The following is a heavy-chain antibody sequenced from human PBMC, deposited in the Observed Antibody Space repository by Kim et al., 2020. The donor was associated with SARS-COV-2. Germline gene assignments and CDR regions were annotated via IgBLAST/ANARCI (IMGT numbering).Heavy chain of an antibody. D-gene: IGHD3-22*01. CDR2: IIHSGST. J-gene: IGHJ4*02. CDR1: GGSFSGYY. CDR3: ARGQAYYYDSSGYNLDY. V-gene: IGHV4-34*01. Sequence: SETLSLTCAVYGGSFSGYYWSWIRQPPGKGLEWIGEIIHSGSTNYNPSLKSRVTISVDTSKNQFSLKLSSVTAADTAVYYCARGQAYYYDSSGYNLDYWGQGTLVTVSS.